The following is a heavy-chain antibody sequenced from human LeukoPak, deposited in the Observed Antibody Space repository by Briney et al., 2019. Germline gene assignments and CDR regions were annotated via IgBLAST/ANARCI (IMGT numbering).Heavy chain of an antibody. J-gene: IGHJ4*02. Sequence: TGGSLRLSCAASGFTFSSYDMHWVRQATGKGLEWVSAIGTAGDTYYPGSVKGRFTISRENAKHSLCLQMNSLRAGDTAVYYCARGPAGYCSGGSCYFDYWGQGTLVTVSS. V-gene: IGHV3-13*01. CDR2: IGTAGDT. CDR1: GFTFSSYD. D-gene: IGHD2-15*01. CDR3: ARGPAGYCSGGSCYFDY.